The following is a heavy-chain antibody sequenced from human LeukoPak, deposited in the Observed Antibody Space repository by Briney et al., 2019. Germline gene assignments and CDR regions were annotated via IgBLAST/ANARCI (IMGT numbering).Heavy chain of an antibody. J-gene: IGHJ6*03. CDR3: ARGGYYDILTGYYYYYYMDV. V-gene: IGHV3-11*01. CDR1: GFTFSDYY. Sequence: PGGSLRLSCAASGFTFSDYYMSWIRQAPGKGLEWVSYISSSGSTIYYADSVKGRFTISRDNAKNSLYLQMNSLRAEDTAVYYCARGGYYDILTGYYYYYYMDVWGKGTTVTISS. CDR2: ISSSGSTI. D-gene: IGHD3-9*01.